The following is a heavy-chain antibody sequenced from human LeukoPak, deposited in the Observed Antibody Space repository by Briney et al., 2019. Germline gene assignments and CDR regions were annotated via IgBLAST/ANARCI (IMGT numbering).Heavy chain of an antibody. Sequence: GGSLRLSCAASGFTFSDYWMAWVRQAPGKGLEWVANIKQDGSHSYYVDSVRGRFTISRDNAKSSLFLQMNSLRVEDTAVYYCANLWEVGYWGQGTLVTVSS. CDR1: GFTFSDYW. J-gene: IGHJ4*02. CDR3: ANLWEVGY. V-gene: IGHV3-7*01. D-gene: IGHD1-26*01. CDR2: IKQDGSHS.